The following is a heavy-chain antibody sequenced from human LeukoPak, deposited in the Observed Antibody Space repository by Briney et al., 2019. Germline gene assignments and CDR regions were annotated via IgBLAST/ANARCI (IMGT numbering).Heavy chain of an antibody. V-gene: IGHV4-34*01. CDR1: GGSFSGYY. CDR2: INHSGST. J-gene: IGHJ4*02. D-gene: IGHD6-19*01. Sequence: PSETLSLTCAVYGGSFSGYYWSWIRQPPGKGLEWIGEINHSGSTNYNPSLKSRVTISVDTSKHQFSLKLGSVTAADTAVYYCVRSSGWLSFDYWGQGTLVTVSS. CDR3: VRSSGWLSFDY.